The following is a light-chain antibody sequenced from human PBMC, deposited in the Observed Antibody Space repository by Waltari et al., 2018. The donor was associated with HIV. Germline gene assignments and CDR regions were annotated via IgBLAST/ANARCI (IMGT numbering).Light chain of an antibody. Sequence: DIQMTQYPSTLSASVGDRVTITCRASQSISSWLAWFQQKPGKVPKLLIYKASSLQSGVPSRFSGSGSGTEFTLTIDSLQPDDFATYYCQQYSRYRYTFGQGTNLELK. CDR1: QSISSW. CDR2: KAS. CDR3: QQYSRYRYT. J-gene: IGKJ2*01. V-gene: IGKV1-5*03.